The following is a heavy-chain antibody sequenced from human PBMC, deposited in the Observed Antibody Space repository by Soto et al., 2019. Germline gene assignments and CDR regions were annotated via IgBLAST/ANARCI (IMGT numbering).Heavy chain of an antibody. Sequence: ASVKVSCKASGYTFISYGISWVRQAPGQGLEWMGGISAYNGNINYAQELQGRVTMTTDTSTRTAYMEMSSLRSDDTAVYYFARVIAAAGTRKNNYYYYMDVWGKGTTVTVSS. CDR3: ARVIAAAGTRKNNYYYYMDV. CDR1: GYTFISYG. CDR2: ISAYNGNI. V-gene: IGHV1-18*01. J-gene: IGHJ6*03. D-gene: IGHD6-13*01.